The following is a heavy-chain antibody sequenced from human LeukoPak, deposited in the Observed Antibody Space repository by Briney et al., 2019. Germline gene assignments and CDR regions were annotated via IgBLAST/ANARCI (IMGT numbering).Heavy chain of an antibody. CDR3: VRGCSDTCYRFDY. V-gene: IGHV3-23*01. Sequence: GGPLRLSCAASGFTFSRFALSWVRQAPGKGLEWVASSSGSGCSTCYEDSVKGRFTISRDISTNTLYLQKNSLRAEDTDIYYCVRGCSDTCYRFDYWGQETLVTVSS. D-gene: IGHD2-15*01. CDR2: SSGSGCST. CDR1: GFTFSRFA. J-gene: IGHJ4*02.